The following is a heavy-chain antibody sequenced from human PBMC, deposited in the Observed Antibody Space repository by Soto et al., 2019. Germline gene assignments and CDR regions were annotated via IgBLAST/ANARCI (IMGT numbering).Heavy chain of an antibody. Sequence: QVQLVQSGAEVKKPGASVKVSCKASGYTFTSYDINWVRQATGQGLEWMGWMNPNSGNTGYAQKFQGRVTMTRNTSISTAYMELSSLRSEDTAVFYCARAIAAAVYYYYYGMDVWGQGTTVTVSS. D-gene: IGHD6-13*01. V-gene: IGHV1-8*01. CDR2: MNPNSGNT. J-gene: IGHJ6*02. CDR1: GYTFTSYD. CDR3: ARAIAAAVYYYYYGMDV.